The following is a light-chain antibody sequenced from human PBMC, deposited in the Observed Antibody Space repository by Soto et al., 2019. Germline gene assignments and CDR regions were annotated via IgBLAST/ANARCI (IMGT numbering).Light chain of an antibody. CDR3: KPRSNGPPKIT. CDR2: DAS. Sequence: EITLTQSPATLSLSPGERASLSCRASQSVTTYLAWYQHKPGQPPRLLIYDASTRATGIPDRFSGSGSGTDFTLTTSTQDLKYLGVCNYKPRSNGPPKITFGPGPKVVL. V-gene: IGKV3-11*01. J-gene: IGKJ3*01. CDR1: QSVTTY.